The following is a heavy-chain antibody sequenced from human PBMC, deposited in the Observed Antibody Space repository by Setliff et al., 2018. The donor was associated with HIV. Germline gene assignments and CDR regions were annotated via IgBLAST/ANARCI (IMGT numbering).Heavy chain of an antibody. CDR3: ARIPNHSSGFDY. V-gene: IGHV1-69*13. D-gene: IGHD3-22*01. J-gene: IGHJ4*02. CDR1: GGTFSSYA. Sequence: SVKVSCKASGGTFSSYAISWVRQAPGQGLEWMGGIAPILNTGNYAPKFQGRVTITADESTTTAYMELSSLRSEDTAVYYCARIPNHSSGFDYWGQGTPVTVSS. CDR2: IAPILNTG.